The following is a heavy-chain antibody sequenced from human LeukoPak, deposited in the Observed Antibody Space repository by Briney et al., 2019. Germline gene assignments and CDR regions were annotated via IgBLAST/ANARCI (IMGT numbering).Heavy chain of an antibody. CDR2: IYYSGST. CDR3: ARPQRYSNYALDY. V-gene: IGHV4-39*01. J-gene: IGHJ4*02. D-gene: IGHD4-11*01. Sequence: SETLSLTCTVSGGSISGSSYYWGWIRQPPGTGLEWIGRIYYSGSTYYKPSLKSRVTMSVDTSKNQFSLKLSSVTAADTAVYYCARPQRYSNYALDYWGQGTLVTVSS. CDR1: GGSISGSSYY.